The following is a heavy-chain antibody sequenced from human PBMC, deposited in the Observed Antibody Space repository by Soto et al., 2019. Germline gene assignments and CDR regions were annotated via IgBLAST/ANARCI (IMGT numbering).Heavy chain of an antibody. CDR3: ASTVDTTMVTWALGN. J-gene: IGHJ1*01. CDR2: TSYDGNNK. V-gene: IGHV3-30*03. CDR1: GFTFSSYT. Sequence: GGSLRLSCAASGFTFSSYTMGWVRQAPGKGLEWLAVTSYDGNNKYYGDSVKDRFAISRDDSKNTLYLQMNSLRPEDTAVYYCASTVDTTMVTWALGNWGQGTLVTVSS. D-gene: IGHD5-18*01.